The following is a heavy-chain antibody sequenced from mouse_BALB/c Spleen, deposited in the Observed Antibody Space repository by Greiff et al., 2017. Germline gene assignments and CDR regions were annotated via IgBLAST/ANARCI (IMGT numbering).Heavy chain of an antibody. CDR2: IDPETGGT. V-gene: IGHV1-15*01. Sequence: QVQLQQSGAELVRPGASVTLSCKASGYTFTDYEMHWVKQNPVHGLEWIGAIDPETGGTAYNQKFKGKATLAADKSSSTAYMELRSLTSKDSAVYYCTRWGYYDYDAYWGQGTTLTVSS. D-gene: IGHD2-4*01. CDR3: TRWGYYDYDAY. CDR1: GYTFTDYE. J-gene: IGHJ2*01.